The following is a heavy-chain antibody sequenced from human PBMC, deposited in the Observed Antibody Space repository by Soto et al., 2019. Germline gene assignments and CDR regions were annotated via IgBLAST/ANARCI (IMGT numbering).Heavy chain of an antibody. J-gene: IGHJ4*02. V-gene: IGHV4-61*01. D-gene: IGHD3-22*01. Sequence: QLQLQESGPGLLQPSETLSLTCSVSGGSVRSGSYYWTWIRQPPGKGLEWIGYIYQSGTTNYNASLKSRVTISTDTSKNQFFLKLNSVTAADTAVYYCARDSSGRHDYWGQGTLVTVSS. CDR2: IYQSGTT. CDR1: GGSVRSGSYY. CDR3: ARDSSGRHDY.